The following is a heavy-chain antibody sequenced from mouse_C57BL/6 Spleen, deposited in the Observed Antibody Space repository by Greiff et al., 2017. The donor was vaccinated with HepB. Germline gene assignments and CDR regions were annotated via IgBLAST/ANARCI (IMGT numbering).Heavy chain of an antibody. V-gene: IGHV1-54*01. J-gene: IGHJ4*01. CDR1: GYAFTNYL. D-gene: IGHD2-4*01. CDR2: INPGSGGT. CDR3: AREGDYDYEGDY. Sequence: VKLQESGAELVRPGTSVKVSCKASGYAFTNYLIEWVKQRPGQGLEWIGVINPGSGGTNYNEKFKGKATLTADKSSSTAYMQLSSLTSEDSAVYFCAREGDYDYEGDYWGQGTSVTVSS.